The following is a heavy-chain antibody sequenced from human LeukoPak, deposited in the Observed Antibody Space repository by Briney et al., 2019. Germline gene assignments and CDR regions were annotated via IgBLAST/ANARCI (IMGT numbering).Heavy chain of an antibody. CDR2: ISYDGSNK. Sequence: GGSLRLSCAASGFTFSDYYMSWIRQAPGKGLEWVAVISYDGSNKYYADSVRGRFTISRDNSKNTLYLQMNSLRAEDTAVYYCASLVVTIPRDDWGQGAQVTVSS. CDR3: ASLVVTIPRDD. D-gene: IGHD4-23*01. CDR1: GFTFSDYY. V-gene: IGHV3-30*03. J-gene: IGHJ4*02.